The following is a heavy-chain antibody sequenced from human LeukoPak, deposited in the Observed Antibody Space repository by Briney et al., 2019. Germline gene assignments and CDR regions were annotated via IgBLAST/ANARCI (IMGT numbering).Heavy chain of an antibody. V-gene: IGHV3-23*01. CDR3: AQGYSSGWYRY. CDR1: GFSVSSFG. Sequence: PGESLRLSCAVSGFSVSSFGMSWVRQAPGKGLEWISAISADGETPYYADSVKGRFIISRDNSKNTLYLKLSSLRAEDTAVYYCAQGYSSGWYRYWGQGSLVSVSS. J-gene: IGHJ4*02. CDR2: ISADGETP. D-gene: IGHD6-19*01.